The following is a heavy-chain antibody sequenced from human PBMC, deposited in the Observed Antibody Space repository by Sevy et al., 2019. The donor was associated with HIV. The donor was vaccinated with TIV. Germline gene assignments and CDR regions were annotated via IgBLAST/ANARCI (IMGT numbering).Heavy chain of an antibody. D-gene: IGHD4-4*01. CDR3: ARFLKGDYTNYFDS. CDR1: GFSLNTSGVG. J-gene: IGHJ4*02. CDR2: IFWDDEK. V-gene: IGHV2-5*02. Sequence: SGPTLVKPAQTLTLTCSFSGFSLNTSGVGVGWIRLPPGKALEWLALIFWDDEKRYSPPLKNRLIITKDTSKNQVVLTITNMDPVDTATYYCARFLKGDYTNYFDSWDQGSLVTVSS.